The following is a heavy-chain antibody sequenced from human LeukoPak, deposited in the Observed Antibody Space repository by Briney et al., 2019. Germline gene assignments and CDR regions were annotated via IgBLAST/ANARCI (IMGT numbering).Heavy chain of an antibody. Sequence: SETLSLTCAVYGGSFSGYYRSWIRQPPGKGLEWIGEINHSGSTNYNPSLKSRVTISVDTSKNQFSLKLSSVTAADTAVYYCARVRRYYYDSSVKGAFDIWGQGTMVTVS. CDR3: ARVRRYYYDSSVKGAFDI. J-gene: IGHJ3*02. V-gene: IGHV4-34*01. CDR1: GGSFSGYY. CDR2: INHSGST. D-gene: IGHD3-22*01.